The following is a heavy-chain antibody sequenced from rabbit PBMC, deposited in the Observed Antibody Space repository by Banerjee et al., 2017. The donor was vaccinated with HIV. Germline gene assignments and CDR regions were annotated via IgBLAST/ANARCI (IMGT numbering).Heavy chain of an antibody. Sequence: QSLEESGGDLVKPGASLTLTCTASGFSFSSSYWICWVRQAPGKGLEWIGIIYAGKGSTDYASWVNGRFTISSDNAQNTVDLQMNSLTAADTATYFCARAGISWYIGLWGQGTLVTVS. V-gene: IGHV1S40*01. CDR3: ARAGISWYIGL. D-gene: IGHD8-1*01. J-gene: IGHJ6*01. CDR1: GFSFSSSYW. CDR2: IYAGKGST.